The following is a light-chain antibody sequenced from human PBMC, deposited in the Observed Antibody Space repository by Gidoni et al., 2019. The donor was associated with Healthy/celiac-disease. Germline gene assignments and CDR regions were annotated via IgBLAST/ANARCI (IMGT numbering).Light chain of an antibody. CDR3: QQSYSTPAIT. J-gene: IGKJ5*01. Sequence: DIQLTQSPASLSASVGDRGTITCRASQSISSYLSWYQQKPGQAPKLLIYAASSLQSGVPSRFSGSGSGTDFTLTISSLQPEDFATYYCQQSYSTPAITFGQGTRLEIK. CDR1: QSISSY. CDR2: AAS. V-gene: IGKV1-39*01.